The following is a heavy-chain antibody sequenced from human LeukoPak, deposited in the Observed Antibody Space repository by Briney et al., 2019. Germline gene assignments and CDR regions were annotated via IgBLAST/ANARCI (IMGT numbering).Heavy chain of an antibody. Sequence: GGSLRLSCAASGFTFSSYAMHWVRQAPGKGLEWVAVISYDGSNKYYADSVKGRFTISRDNSKNTLYLQMNSLRAEDTAVYYCARGWGAFLHDAFDIWGQGTMVTVSS. J-gene: IGHJ3*02. CDR1: GFTFSSYA. CDR3: ARGWGAFLHDAFDI. V-gene: IGHV3-30-3*01. CDR2: ISYDGSNK. D-gene: IGHD3-16*01.